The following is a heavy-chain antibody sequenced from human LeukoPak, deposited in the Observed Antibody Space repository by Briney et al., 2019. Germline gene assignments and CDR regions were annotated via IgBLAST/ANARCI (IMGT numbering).Heavy chain of an antibody. Sequence: SETLSLTCTVSAGSISSYFWSWIRQPPGKGLEWIGYVYYSGSTNYNPSLKSRVTISVDTSKKQFSLKLSSATAADTAVCYCVRVLDLSKRGLDAFDIWGQGTMVTVSS. CDR1: AGSISSYF. D-gene: IGHD3-16*01. J-gene: IGHJ3*02. CDR2: VYYSGST. V-gene: IGHV4-59*01. CDR3: VRVLDLSKRGLDAFDI.